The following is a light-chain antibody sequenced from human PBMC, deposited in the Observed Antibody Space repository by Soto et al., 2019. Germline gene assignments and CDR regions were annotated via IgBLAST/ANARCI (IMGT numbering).Light chain of an antibody. J-gene: IGKJ4*01. Sequence: EIVLTPSPGTLSLSPGERATLSCRARQSVTSNYLAWYQQKPGQAPRLLIYGVSSRATGIPDRFSGSGSGTDFTLTISRVEPEDFAVYFCQQYGTSPLTFGGGTKVDIK. CDR1: QSVTSNY. CDR3: QQYGTSPLT. CDR2: GVS. V-gene: IGKV3-20*01.